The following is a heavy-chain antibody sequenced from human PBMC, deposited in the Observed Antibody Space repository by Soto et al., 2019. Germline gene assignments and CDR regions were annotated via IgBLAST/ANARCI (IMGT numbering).Heavy chain of an antibody. D-gene: IGHD6-13*01. V-gene: IGHV4-61*01. J-gene: IGHJ4*02. CDR1: GGSVSSGSYY. CDR3: ARVSSSWGLVNYFDY. CDR2: IYYSGST. Sequence: QVQLQESGPGLVKPSETLSLTCTVSGGSVSSGSYYWSWIRQPPGKGLECIGYIYYSGSTNYNPSLKSRVTISVDTSKNQFSLKRSSVTAADTAVYYCARVSSSWGLVNYFDYWGQGTLVTVSS.